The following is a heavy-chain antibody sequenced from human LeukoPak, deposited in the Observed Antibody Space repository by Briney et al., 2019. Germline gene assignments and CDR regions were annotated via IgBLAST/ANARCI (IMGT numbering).Heavy chain of an antibody. D-gene: IGHD3-10*01. CDR1: GFSFSSYW. CDR2: ISSSSSYI. V-gene: IGHV3-21*01. Sequence: AGGSLRLSCAASGFSFSSYWMHWVRQAPGKGLVWVSSISSSSSYIYYAGSVKGRFTISRDNAKNSLYLQMNSLRAEDTAVYYCARVTTMVRGVIIGFDYWGQGTLVTASS. CDR3: ARVTTMVRGVIIGFDY. J-gene: IGHJ4*02.